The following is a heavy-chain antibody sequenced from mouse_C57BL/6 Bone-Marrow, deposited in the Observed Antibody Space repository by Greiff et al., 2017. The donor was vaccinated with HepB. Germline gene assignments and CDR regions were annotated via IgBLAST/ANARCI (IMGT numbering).Heavy chain of an antibody. Sequence: VNVVESGAELARPGASVKLSCKASGYTFTSYGISWVKQRTGQGLEWIGEIYPRSGNTYYNEKFKGKATLTADKSSSTAYMELRSLTSEDSAVYFCARLLRGGYYAMDYWGQGTSVTVSS. CDR2: IYPRSGNT. J-gene: IGHJ4*01. CDR1: GYTFTSYG. V-gene: IGHV1-81*01. CDR3: ARLLRGGYYAMDY. D-gene: IGHD1-1*01.